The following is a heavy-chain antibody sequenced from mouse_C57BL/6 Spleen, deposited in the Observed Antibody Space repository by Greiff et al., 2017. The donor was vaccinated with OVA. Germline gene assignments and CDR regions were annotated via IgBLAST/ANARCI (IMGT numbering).Heavy chain of an antibody. V-gene: IGHV1-55*01. CDR1: GYTFTSYW. D-gene: IGHD1-1*01. CDR3: ARRPGSSYDYYAMDY. CDR2: IYPGSGST. Sequence: QVQLQQPGAELVKPGASVKMSCKASGYTFTSYWITWVKQRPGQGLEWIGDIYPGSGSTNYNEKFKSKATLAVDTSSSTAYMQLSSPTSEDSAVYYCARRPGSSYDYYAMDYWGQGTSVTVSS. J-gene: IGHJ4*01.